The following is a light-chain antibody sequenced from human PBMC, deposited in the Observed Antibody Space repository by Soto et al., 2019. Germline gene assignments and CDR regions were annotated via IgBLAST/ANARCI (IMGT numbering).Light chain of an antibody. J-gene: IGKJ1*01. CDR3: QRYYRYPWM. CDR2: SAS. Sequence: DIQMTQSPSSLSASVGDRVTITCRASQGISTYLGWYQQKPGKVPKSLIYSASNLQSGVPSRFTASGAVTEFTLTISDMQPDDFATYYCQRYYRYPWMFGQGTKVESK. V-gene: IGKV1-16*01. CDR1: QGISTY.